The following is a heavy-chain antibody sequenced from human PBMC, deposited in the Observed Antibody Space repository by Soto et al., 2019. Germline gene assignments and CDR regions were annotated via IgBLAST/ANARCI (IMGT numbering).Heavy chain of an antibody. CDR1: GFTFNSYW. J-gene: IGHJ4*02. V-gene: IGHV3-74*01. CDR2: TNSDGSST. Sequence: EVQLVESGGGLVQPGGSLRLSCAASGFTFNSYWMHWVRQAPGKGLVWVSRTNSDGSSTYYADSVKGRFTISRDNAKNTLYLQMNSLRAEDTAVYYCATHLPNYWCQGTLVTVSS. CDR3: ATHLPNY.